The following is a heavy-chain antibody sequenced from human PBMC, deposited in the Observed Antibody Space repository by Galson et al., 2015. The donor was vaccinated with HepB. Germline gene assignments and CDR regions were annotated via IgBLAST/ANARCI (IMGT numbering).Heavy chain of an antibody. J-gene: IGHJ3*01. CDR2: IGIERPTT. D-gene: IGHD3-9*01. V-gene: IGHV3-23*01. CDR1: GFMFRRYA. CDR3: AKEFTDFDSAGDAFDV. Sequence: SLRLSCAASGFMFRRYAMAWVRQAPGKGLEWVSVIGIERPTTFYSDSVRGRFTISGDDSSNTLYLQMNSLRAADTAVYYCAKEFTDFDSAGDAFDVWGQGTMVTVSS.